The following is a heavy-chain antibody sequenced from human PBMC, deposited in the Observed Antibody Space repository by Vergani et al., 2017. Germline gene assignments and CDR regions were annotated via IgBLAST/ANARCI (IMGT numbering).Heavy chain of an antibody. V-gene: IGHV4-59*01. CDR3: ARDATQTSSSGLDY. CDR2: IYYSGST. J-gene: IGHJ4*02. D-gene: IGHD6-13*01. Sequence: QVQLQESGPGLVKPSETLSLTCTVSGGSISSYYWSWIRQPPGKGLEWIGYIYYSGSTNYNPSLKSRVTISVDTSKNQFPLKLSSVTAADTAVYYCARDATQTSSSGLDYWGQGTLVTVSS. CDR1: GGSISSYY.